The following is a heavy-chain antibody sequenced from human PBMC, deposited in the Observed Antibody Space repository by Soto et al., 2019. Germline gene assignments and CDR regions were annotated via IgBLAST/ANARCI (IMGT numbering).Heavy chain of an antibody. D-gene: IGHD3-22*01. Sequence: GESLKISCKGSGYSFTSYWIGWVRQMPGKGLEWMGIIYPGDSDTRYSPSFQGQVTISADKSISTAYLQWSSLKASDTAMYYCARPGITMIATHAFDIWGQGTMGTVSS. CDR1: GYSFTSYW. J-gene: IGHJ3*02. CDR2: IYPGDSDT. V-gene: IGHV5-51*01. CDR3: ARPGITMIATHAFDI.